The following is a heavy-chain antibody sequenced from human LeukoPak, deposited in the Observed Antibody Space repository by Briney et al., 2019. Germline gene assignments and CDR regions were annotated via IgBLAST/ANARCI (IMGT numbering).Heavy chain of an antibody. CDR1: GFTFSSYA. V-gene: IGHV3-30-3*01. D-gene: IGHD5-24*01. CDR3: ARDLLSVEMATIKDDY. J-gene: IGHJ4*02. CDR2: ISYDGSNK. Sequence: GGSLRLSCAASGFTFSSYAMHWVRQAPGKGLKWVAVISYDGSNKYYADSVKGRFTISRDNSKNTLYLQMNSLRAEDTAVYYCARDLLSVEMATIKDDYWGQGTLVTVSS.